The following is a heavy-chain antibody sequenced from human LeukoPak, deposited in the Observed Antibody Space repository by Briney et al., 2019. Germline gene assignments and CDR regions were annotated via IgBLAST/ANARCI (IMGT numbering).Heavy chain of an antibody. CDR3: ARDRDYGGNGGSDAFDI. CDR2: IWYDGSNK. J-gene: IGHJ3*02. V-gene: IGHV3-33*01. Sequence: GGSLRLSCAASGFTFSSYVMHWVRQAPGKGLEWVAVIWYDGSNKYYADSVKGRFTISRDNSKNTLYLQMNSLRAEDTAVYYCARDRDYGGNGGSDAFDIWGQGTMVTVSS. CDR1: GFTFSSYV. D-gene: IGHD4-23*01.